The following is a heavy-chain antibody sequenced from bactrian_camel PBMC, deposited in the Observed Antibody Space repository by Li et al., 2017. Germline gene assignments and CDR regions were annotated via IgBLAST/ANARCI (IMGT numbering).Heavy chain of an antibody. CDR2: IDSDGST. J-gene: IGHJ4*01. CDR1: GYTHNSYC. CDR3: AAGSLVDTYGGDCAFITY. V-gene: IGHV3S26*01. D-gene: IGHD6*01. Sequence: HVQLVESGGGSVQTGGSLRLSCAPSGYTHNSYCVGWFRQAPGKEREGVASIDSDGSTRYVDSVKGRFTISKDNAKNTLYLQMNSLKPEDTAMYYCAAGSLVDTYGGDCAFITYWGQGTQVTVS.